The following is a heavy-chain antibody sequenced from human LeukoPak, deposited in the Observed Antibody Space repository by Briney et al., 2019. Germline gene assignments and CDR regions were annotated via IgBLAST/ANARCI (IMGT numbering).Heavy chain of an antibody. Sequence: GGSLRLSCAASGFTFNTYSIHWVRQAPGKGLEWVSVISYDGSNRYYADAVKGRFTVSRDDSKNTLYLQMNSLRPEDTAVYYCAREDRYHYDSSGYLDYWGQGTLVTVSS. CDR2: ISYDGSNR. CDR1: GFTFNTYS. J-gene: IGHJ4*01. V-gene: IGHV3-30*01. D-gene: IGHD3-22*01. CDR3: AREDRYHYDSSGYLDY.